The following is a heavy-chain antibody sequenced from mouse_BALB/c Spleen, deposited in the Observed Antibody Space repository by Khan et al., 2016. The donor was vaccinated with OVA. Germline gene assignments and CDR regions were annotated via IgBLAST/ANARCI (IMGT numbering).Heavy chain of an antibody. CDR3: ASHLTGSFAY. Sequence: EVELVESGGDLVKPGGSLKLSCAASGFTFRGYSMSWVRQTPDKGLEWVGTISSGADYTYYPDSVKGRFTISRDNAKNTLYLQMSSLKSEDTAMYYCASHLTGSFAYWGQGTLVTVSA. CDR1: GFTFRGYS. CDR2: ISSGADYT. D-gene: IGHD4-1*01. V-gene: IGHV5-6*01. J-gene: IGHJ3*01.